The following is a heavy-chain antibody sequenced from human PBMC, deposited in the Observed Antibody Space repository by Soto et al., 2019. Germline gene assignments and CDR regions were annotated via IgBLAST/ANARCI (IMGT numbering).Heavy chain of an antibody. Sequence: QVTLKESGPVLVKPTETLTLTCTVSGFSLSNARMGVSWIRQPPGKALEWLAHIFSNDEKSYSTSLKSRRTISKYTSKSQVVLTMTNMDPVDTATYYCARISSVYYGSGSSNWFDPWGQGTLVTVSS. V-gene: IGHV2-26*01. D-gene: IGHD3-10*01. CDR3: ARISSVYYGSGSSNWFDP. CDR1: GFSLSNARMG. CDR2: IFSNDEK. J-gene: IGHJ5*02.